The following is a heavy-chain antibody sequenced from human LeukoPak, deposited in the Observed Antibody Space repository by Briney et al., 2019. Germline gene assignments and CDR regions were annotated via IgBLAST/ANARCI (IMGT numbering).Heavy chain of an antibody. Sequence: PGGSLRLSCAASGFTFSGYYMSWIRQAPGKGLEWVSYISSSGSTIYYADSVKGRFTISRDNAKNSLYLQMNSLRAEDTAVYYCARDRCSGGSCYSHYYYMDVWGKGTTVTISS. D-gene: IGHD2-15*01. V-gene: IGHV3-11*01. J-gene: IGHJ6*03. CDR3: ARDRCSGGSCYSHYYYMDV. CDR2: ISSSGSTI. CDR1: GFTFSGYY.